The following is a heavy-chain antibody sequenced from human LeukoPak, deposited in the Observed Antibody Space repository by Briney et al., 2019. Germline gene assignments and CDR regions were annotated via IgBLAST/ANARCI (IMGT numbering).Heavy chain of an antibody. CDR3: ARSPYEEDYRFDY. CDR2: IYSGGST. Sequence: PGGSLRLSCAASGFTVSSNYMSWVRQAPGKGLEWVSVIYSGGSTYYADSVKGRFTISRDNSKNTLYLQMNSLRAEDTAVYYCARSPYEEDYRFDYWGQGTLVTVSS. D-gene: IGHD3-16*01. V-gene: IGHV3-66*01. J-gene: IGHJ4*02. CDR1: GFTVSSNY.